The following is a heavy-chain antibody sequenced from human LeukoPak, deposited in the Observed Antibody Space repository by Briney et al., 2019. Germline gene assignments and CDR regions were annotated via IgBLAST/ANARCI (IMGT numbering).Heavy chain of an antibody. CDR1: GYSFTSYW. CDR3: ARRWRDGYNYPDYFDL. J-gene: IGHJ4*02. V-gene: IGHV5-51*01. D-gene: IGHD5-24*01. Sequence: GESLKISCKGSGYSFTSYWIGWVRQMPGKGLEWMGIIYAGDSDTRYSPSFQGQVTVSVDKSINTAYLQWSSLKASDTAIYYCARRWRDGYNYPDYFDLWGQGTLVTVSS. CDR2: IYAGDSDT.